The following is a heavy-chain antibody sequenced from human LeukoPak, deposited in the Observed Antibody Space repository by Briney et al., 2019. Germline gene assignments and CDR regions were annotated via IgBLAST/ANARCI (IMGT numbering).Heavy chain of an antibody. V-gene: IGHV3-30*02. J-gene: IGHJ5*02. CDR1: GFIFSSYA. Sequence: PGGSLRLSCAASGFIFSSYAMHWVRQAPGKGLEWVAFMRYDGSEKYYADSVKGRFTISRDNSKNTLYLQMNSLRADDTAVYYCAKEGYSSSFLHDWFDPWGQGTLVTVSS. CDR3: AKEGYSSSFLHDWFDP. CDR2: MRYDGSEK. D-gene: IGHD6-6*01.